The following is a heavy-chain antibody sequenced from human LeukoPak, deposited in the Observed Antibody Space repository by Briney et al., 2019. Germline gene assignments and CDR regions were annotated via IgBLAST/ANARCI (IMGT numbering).Heavy chain of an antibody. CDR3: ARRDIVVVVSASDY. V-gene: IGHV3-23*01. CDR1: GFTFSSYG. CDR2: ISGSGGST. Sequence: GGSLRLSCAASGFTFSSYGMSWVRQAPGKGLEWVSAISGSGGSTYYADSVKGRFTISRDNSRNTVYLQMNSLRVDDTAVYYCARRDIVVVVSASDYWGQGTLVTVSS. D-gene: IGHD2-15*01. J-gene: IGHJ4*02.